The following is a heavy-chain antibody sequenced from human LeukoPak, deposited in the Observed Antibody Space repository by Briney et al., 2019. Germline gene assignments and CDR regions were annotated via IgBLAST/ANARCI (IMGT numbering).Heavy chain of an antibody. J-gene: IGHJ6*02. V-gene: IGHV1-8*01. CDR3: ARFYYYDSSGYYYGMDV. Sequence: ASVKVSCKASGYTFTSYDINWVRQATGQGLEWMGWMNPNSGNTGYAQKFQGRVIMTRNTSISTAYMELSSLRSEDTAVYYCARFYYYDSSGYYYGMDVWGQGTTVTVSS. D-gene: IGHD3-22*01. CDR2: MNPNSGNT. CDR1: GYTFTSYD.